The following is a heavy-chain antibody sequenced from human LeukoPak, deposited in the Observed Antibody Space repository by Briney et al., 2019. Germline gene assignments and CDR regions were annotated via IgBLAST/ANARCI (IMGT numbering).Heavy chain of an antibody. D-gene: IGHD3-3*01. V-gene: IGHV4-59*01. CDR1: GGSISSYY. CDR2: IYYSGST. CDR3: AREKLRFLEGAFDI. J-gene: IGHJ3*02. Sequence: SETLSLTCTVSGGSISSYYWSWIRQPPGKGLEWIGYIYYSGSTNYNPSLKSRVTISLDTSKNQFSLKLSSVTAADTAVYYCAREKLRFLEGAFDIWGQGTMVTVSS.